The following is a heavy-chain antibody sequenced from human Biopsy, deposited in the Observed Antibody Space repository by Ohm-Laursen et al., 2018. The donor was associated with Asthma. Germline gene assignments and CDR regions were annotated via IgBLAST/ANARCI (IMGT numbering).Heavy chain of an antibody. J-gene: IGHJ4*02. Sequence: TLSLTCTVSYGSITSGGYYCTWLRQHPGKGLEWIGFIYYSGSTYYNPSLKSRVSISIDTSKNQFSLKLSSVTAADTAVYYCARAQDYYDSRGYYRSFDYWGQGTLVTVSS. CDR1: YGSITSGGYY. CDR2: IYYSGST. CDR3: ARAQDYYDSRGYYRSFDY. D-gene: IGHD3-22*01. V-gene: IGHV4-31*03.